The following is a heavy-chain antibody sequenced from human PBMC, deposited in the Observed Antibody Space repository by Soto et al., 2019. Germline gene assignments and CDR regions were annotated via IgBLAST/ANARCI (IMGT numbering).Heavy chain of an antibody. V-gene: IGHV1-58*01. J-gene: IGHJ6*02. CDR3: AADAGGSESNIPYYYYGMDR. CDR1: GFPFTSSA. CDR2: IVVGSGNT. Sequence: SVKVSCKASGFPFTSSAVQWVRQARGQRLEWIGWIVVGSGNTNYAQKFQERVTITRDMSTSTAYMELSSLRSEDTAVYYCAADAGGSESNIPYYYYGMDRWGQGTTVTVSS. D-gene: IGHD2-21*01.